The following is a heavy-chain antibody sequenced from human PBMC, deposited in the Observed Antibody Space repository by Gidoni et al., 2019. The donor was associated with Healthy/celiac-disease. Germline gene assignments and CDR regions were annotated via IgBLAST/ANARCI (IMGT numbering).Heavy chain of an antibody. J-gene: IGHJ4*02. V-gene: IGHV3-23*01. Sequence: EVQLLESGGGLVQPGGSLRLSCAASGFTFSSSAMSWVRQAAGKGLEWVSAISGSGGSTYYADSVKGRFTISRDNSKNTLYLQMNSLRAEDTAVYYCATDFYYDSSGTIGYWGQGTLVTVSS. CDR2: ISGSGGST. CDR1: GFTFSSSA. D-gene: IGHD3-22*01. CDR3: ATDFYYDSSGTIGY.